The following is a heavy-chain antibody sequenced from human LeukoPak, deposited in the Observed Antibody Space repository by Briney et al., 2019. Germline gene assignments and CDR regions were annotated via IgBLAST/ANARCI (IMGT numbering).Heavy chain of an antibody. CDR2: ISAYNGNT. D-gene: IGHD6-13*01. CDR3: ARDQSVRLLQTSSTYFKHGFAI. V-gene: IGHV1-18*01. Sequence: EASVKVSCKTSGYTFSNFGINWVRQAPGLGLEWMGWISAYNGNTNYAQKVQGRVTMTTDTSTGTAYMELRSLRFDDTAVYYCARDQSVRLLQTSSTYFKHGFAIWGQGSMVTVSS. J-gene: IGHJ3*02. CDR1: GYTFSNFG.